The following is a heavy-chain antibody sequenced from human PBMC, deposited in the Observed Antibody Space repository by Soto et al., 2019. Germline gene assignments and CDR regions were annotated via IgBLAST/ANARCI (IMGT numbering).Heavy chain of an antibody. V-gene: IGHV3-48*02. CDR1: GFTFSSYS. Sequence: GGSLRLSCAASGFTFSSYSMNWVRQAPGKGLEWVSYISSSSSTIYYADSVKGRFTISRDNAKNSLYLQMNSLRDEDTAVYYCARFPVGANYGRVNVDYWGQGTLVTVSS. D-gene: IGHD1-26*01. CDR3: ARFPVGANYGRVNVDY. J-gene: IGHJ4*02. CDR2: ISSSSSTI.